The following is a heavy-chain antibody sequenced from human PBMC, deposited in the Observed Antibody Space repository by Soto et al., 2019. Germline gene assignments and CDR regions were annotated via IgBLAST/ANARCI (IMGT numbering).Heavy chain of an antibody. V-gene: IGHV5-51*01. CDR1: GDKDTSYW. J-gene: IGHJ6*02. CDR2: IYPGDSDT. Sequence: EAVRISDEGPGDKDTSYWSGSVRQISGRGLGWMGIIYPGDSDTRYSPSFQGQVTISADKSISTAYLQWSSLKASDTAMYYCARYHSIFWSGFYGTGDGMDVWGQGTTVPGSS. CDR3: ARYHSIFWSGFYGTGDGMDV. D-gene: IGHD3-3*01.